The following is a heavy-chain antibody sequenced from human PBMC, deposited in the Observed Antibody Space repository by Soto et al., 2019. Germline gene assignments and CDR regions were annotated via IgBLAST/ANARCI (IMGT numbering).Heavy chain of an antibody. V-gene: IGHV3-7*01. J-gene: IGHJ6*03. CDR1: GFTFTTYW. CDR3: ADSGSYTDV. CDR2: IKQDGSEK. D-gene: IGHD3-22*01. Sequence: EVQLVESGGGLVQPGGSLRLSCAASGFTFTTYWMTWVRQAPGKGLEWVANIKQDGSEKYYVDSVKGRFTISRDNAKNSLYLQMNSLRADDTAVYYCADSGSYTDVWGKGTTVIVSS.